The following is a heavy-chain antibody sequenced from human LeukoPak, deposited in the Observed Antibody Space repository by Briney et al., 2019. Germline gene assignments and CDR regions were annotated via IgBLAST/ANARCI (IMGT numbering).Heavy chain of an antibody. CDR2: ISWNSGNI. J-gene: IGHJ4*02. V-gene: IGHV3-9*01. CDR3: ANLHGDYRDY. CDR1: GFAFGDYA. Sequence: PGGSLRLSCAASGFAFGDYAMHWVRQAPGKGLEWVSGISWNSGNIDYADSVKGRFTISRDNAKNSLYLQMNSLRAEDTALYYCANLHGDYRDYWGQGILVTVSS. D-gene: IGHD4-17*01.